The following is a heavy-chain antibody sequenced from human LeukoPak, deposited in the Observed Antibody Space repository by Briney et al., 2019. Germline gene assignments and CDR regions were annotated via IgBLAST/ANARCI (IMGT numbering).Heavy chain of an antibody. CDR2: ISGSAGST. J-gene: IGHJ4*02. CDR3: AESSGYYYQSSYYFDF. CDR1: GFTFSTYA. V-gene: IGHV3-23*01. D-gene: IGHD3-22*01. Sequence: PGGSLRLSCAASGFTFSTYAMDWVRQTPGKGLEWVSCISGSAGSTYYADSVKGRFTISRDNSKNTLYLQMNSLRAEDTAVYYCAESSGYYYQSSYYFDFWGQGTLVTVSS.